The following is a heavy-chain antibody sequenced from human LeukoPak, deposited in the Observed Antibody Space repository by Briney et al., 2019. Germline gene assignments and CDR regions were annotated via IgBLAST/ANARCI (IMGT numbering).Heavy chain of an antibody. V-gene: IGHV3-9*01. Sequence: GGSLRLSCAASGFTFSGYAMSWVRQVPGKGLEWVSGISWNSGSIGYADSVKGRFTISRDNAKNSLYLQMNSLRAEDTALYYCAKDATAAGINFDYWGQGTLVTVSS. CDR1: GFTFSGYA. CDR3: AKDATAAGINFDY. D-gene: IGHD6-13*01. J-gene: IGHJ4*02. CDR2: ISWNSGSI.